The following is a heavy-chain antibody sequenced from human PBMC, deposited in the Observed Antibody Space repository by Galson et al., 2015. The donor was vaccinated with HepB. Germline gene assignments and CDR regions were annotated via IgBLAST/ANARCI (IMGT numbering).Heavy chain of an antibody. V-gene: IGHV4-34*01. CDR3: ASHVATRSYLFDY. Sequence: SETLSLTCAVYGGSFSGYYWSWIRQPPGKGLEWIGEINHSGSTNYNPSLKSRVTISVDTSKNQFSLKLSSVTAADTAVYYCASHVATRSYLFDYWGQGTLVTVSS. CDR2: INHSGST. J-gene: IGHJ4*02. CDR1: GGSFSGYY. D-gene: IGHD5-12*01.